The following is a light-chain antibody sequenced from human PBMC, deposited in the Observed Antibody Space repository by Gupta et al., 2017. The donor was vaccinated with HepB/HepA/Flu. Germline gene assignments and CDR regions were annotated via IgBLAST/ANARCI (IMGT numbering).Light chain of an antibody. CDR2: GAS. CDR1: QSVSSSY. V-gene: IGKV3-20*01. CDR3: QKDGSSPT. Sequence: DTVLTQSPGTLSLSPGERATLSCRASQSVSSSYLAWYQQKPGQATRLLIYGASSRATGIPDRCSGSGSGTDFTLTISRLEPEDVAVYYCQKDGSSPTFGGGTKVEIK. J-gene: IGKJ4*01.